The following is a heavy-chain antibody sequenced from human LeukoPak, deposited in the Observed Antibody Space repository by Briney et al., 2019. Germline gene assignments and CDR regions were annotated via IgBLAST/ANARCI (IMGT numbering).Heavy chain of an antibody. CDR1: GDSVSSTTAA. CDR3: ARDVWGYDY. V-gene: IGHV6-1*01. J-gene: IGHJ4*02. CDR2: TYYRSKWYN. Sequence: SQTLSLTCAISGDSVSSTTAAWNWITQSPSRGLEWLGSTYYRSKWYNDYAVSMKSRIIINPDTSKNQFSLQLNSVTPDDTAVYYCARDVWGYDYWGQGTLVTVSS. D-gene: IGHD7-27*01.